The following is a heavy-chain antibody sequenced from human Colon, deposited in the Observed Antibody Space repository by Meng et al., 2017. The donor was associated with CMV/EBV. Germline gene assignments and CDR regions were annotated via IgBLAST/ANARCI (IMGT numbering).Heavy chain of an antibody. V-gene: IGHV3-48*04. CDR3: AKDGDKAQLAAY. CDR1: GFTFSSYW. D-gene: IGHD6-6*01. Sequence: GESLKISCAASGFTFSSYWMHWVRQAPGRGLEWIAYISGGGSTIVYADSVKGRFTISRDNAKNTLYLQMNSLRGDDTAVYYCAKDGDKAQLAAYWGQGTLVTVSS. J-gene: IGHJ4*02. CDR2: ISGGGSTI.